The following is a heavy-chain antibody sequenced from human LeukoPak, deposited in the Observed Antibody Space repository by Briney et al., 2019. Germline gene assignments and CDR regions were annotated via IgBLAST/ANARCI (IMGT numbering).Heavy chain of an antibody. CDR3: ASPISSMGGSSGSYSA. CDR2: ISAYNGNT. D-gene: IGHD3-10*01. CDR1: GYTFTSYD. Sequence: GASVKVSCKASGYTFTSYDINWVRQAPGQGLEWMGWISAYNGNTNYAQKLQGRVTMTTDTSTSTAYMELRSLRSDDTAVYYCASPISSMGGSSGSYSAWGQGTLVTVSS. V-gene: IGHV1-18*01. J-gene: IGHJ5*02.